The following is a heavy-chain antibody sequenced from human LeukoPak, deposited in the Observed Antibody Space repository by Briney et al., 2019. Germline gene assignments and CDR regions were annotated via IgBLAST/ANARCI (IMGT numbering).Heavy chain of an antibody. CDR2: IDFTSRYI. Sequence: GGSLRLSCAASGFTFSSYSMNWVRQAPGKGLEWVSSIDFTSRYIYNADSVKGRFTTSRDNAKNSLHLLMNSLKVEDTAVYYCATPAAGPGAEYSLYWGQGTLVIVSS. CDR1: GFTFSSYS. V-gene: IGHV3-21*01. CDR3: ATPAAGPGAEYSLY. D-gene: IGHD6-13*01. J-gene: IGHJ1*01.